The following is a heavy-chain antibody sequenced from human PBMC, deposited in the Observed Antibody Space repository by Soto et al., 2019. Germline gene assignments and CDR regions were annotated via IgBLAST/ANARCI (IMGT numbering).Heavy chain of an antibody. J-gene: IGHJ4*02. Sequence: EVQLVESGEGLVQPGGSLRLSCAASGFTFSSYAMHWVRQAPGKGLEYVSAISSNGGSTYYADSVKGRFTISRDNSKSTLYLQMGSLRAEDMAVYYCARGAGWFDYWGQGTLVTVSS. V-gene: IGHV3-64*02. CDR2: ISSNGGST. D-gene: IGHD2-15*01. CDR3: ARGAGWFDY. CDR1: GFTFSSYA.